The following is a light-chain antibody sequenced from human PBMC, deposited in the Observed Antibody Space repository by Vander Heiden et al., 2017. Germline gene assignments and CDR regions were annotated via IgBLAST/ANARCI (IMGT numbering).Light chain of an antibody. Sequence: EIVLTQSPATLSLSPGERATLSCRASQSVSRYLAWYQQKPGQAPRLLIYDASNRATGIPARFSGSGSGTDFTLSISSLEPEDTAVYYCQQRNNWQISFGQGTRLEIK. CDR1: QSVSRY. CDR3: QQRNNWQIS. J-gene: IGKJ5*01. V-gene: IGKV3-11*01. CDR2: DAS.